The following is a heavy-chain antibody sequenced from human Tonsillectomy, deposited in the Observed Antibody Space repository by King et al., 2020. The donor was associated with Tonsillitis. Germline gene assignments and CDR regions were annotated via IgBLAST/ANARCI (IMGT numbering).Heavy chain of an antibody. CDR3: ARHRARDYDSSGVDY. CDR1: GYTFTTYG. J-gene: IGHJ4*02. V-gene: IGHV1-18*04. D-gene: IGHD3-22*01. CDR2: ISAYNGNT. Sequence: QLVQSGAEVKKAGASVKVSCKASGYTFTTYGISWVRQAPGQGLEWMGWISAYNGNTKYAQKLQGRVTMTTDTSTSTAYMELRSLRSDDTAVYYCARHRARDYDSSGVDYWGQGTLVTVSS.